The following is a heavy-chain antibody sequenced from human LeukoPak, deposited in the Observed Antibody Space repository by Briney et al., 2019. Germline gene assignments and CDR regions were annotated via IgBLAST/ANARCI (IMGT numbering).Heavy chain of an antibody. D-gene: IGHD6-6*01. CDR2: MNPNSGNT. Sequence: ASVKVSCKASGYTFTSYDINWVRQASGQGLEWMGLMNPNSGNTGYAQKFQGRVTITRNTSISTAYMELSSLRSEDTAVYYCARDQRYSSSSAGYYYYYMDVWGKGTTVTVSS. V-gene: IGHV1-8*03. CDR1: GYTFTSYD. J-gene: IGHJ6*03. CDR3: ARDQRYSSSSAGYYYYYMDV.